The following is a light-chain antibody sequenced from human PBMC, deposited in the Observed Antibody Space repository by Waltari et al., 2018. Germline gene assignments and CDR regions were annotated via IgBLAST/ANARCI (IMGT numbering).Light chain of an antibody. V-gene: IGKV1-39*01. Sequence: DIQMTQSPSSLSASVGDRVTITCRASQSISSYLNWYQQKPGKAPKLLIYAASSLQSGVPSRFSGSGSGTDFTLTISSLQPEDXXTYYCQQSYSTPWTFGQGTKVEIK. J-gene: IGKJ1*01. CDR2: AAS. CDR1: QSISSY. CDR3: QQSYSTPWT.